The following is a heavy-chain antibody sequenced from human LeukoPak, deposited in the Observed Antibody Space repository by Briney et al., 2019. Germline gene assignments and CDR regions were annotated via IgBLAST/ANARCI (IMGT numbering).Heavy chain of an antibody. Sequence: PSETLSLTCTVSSGSISTSNYYWGWVRQPPGKALEWIGNIFYSGSTYYSPSLKSRVTISLDTSRNQFSLKLTSVTAADTAVYYCATYSYGSGSYYNYWGQGTLVTVSS. J-gene: IGHJ4*02. CDR2: IFYSGST. V-gene: IGHV4-39*07. CDR3: ATYSYGSGSYYNY. CDR1: SGSISTSNYY. D-gene: IGHD3-10*01.